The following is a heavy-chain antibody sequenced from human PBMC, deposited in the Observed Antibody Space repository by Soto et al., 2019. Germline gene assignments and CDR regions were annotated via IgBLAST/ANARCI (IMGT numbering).Heavy chain of an antibody. CDR2: ITKKAHGPST. CDR1: GFIFSDHY. CDR3: TRVGGGYYETGGFDAEY. V-gene: IGHV3-72*01. Sequence: EVQVVESGGGLVQPGGSLRLSCAASGFIFSDHYVDWVRQAPGRGLEWVGRITKKAHGPSTEYAATVKGRFTISRDESTNSLLLQMNSLKTDETAVHYCTRVGGGYYETGGFDAEYWGRGTLVTVSS. J-gene: IGHJ4*02. D-gene: IGHD3-3*01.